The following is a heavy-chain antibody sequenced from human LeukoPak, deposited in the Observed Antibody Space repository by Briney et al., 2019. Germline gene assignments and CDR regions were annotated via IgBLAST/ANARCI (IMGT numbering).Heavy chain of an antibody. CDR2: IYSGGST. D-gene: IGHD2/OR15-2a*01. V-gene: IGHV3-66*01. CDR3: GTLFYDIPPFAH. Sequence: PGGSLRLSCAASGFTVSSNYMSWVRQAPGKGLEWVSVIYSGGSTYYADSVKGRFTISRDNSKNTLYLQMNSLRAEDTAVYYCGTLFYDIPPFAHGAQEPLVPVSS. J-gene: IGHJ4*02. CDR1: GFTVSSNY.